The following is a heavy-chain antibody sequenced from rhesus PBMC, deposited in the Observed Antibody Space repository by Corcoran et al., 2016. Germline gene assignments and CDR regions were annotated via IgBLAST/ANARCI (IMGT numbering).Heavy chain of an antibody. CDR1: DYSISSNF. Sequence: QVQLQESGPGLVKPSETLSLTCAVSDYSISSNFWSWIRQPPGKGLEWIGYIYGSSGSTYYNPSLKSRVTISTDTSKNQFSLKVSSVTAADTAVYYCARQTKPRSGYYGQFDYWGQGVLVTVSS. J-gene: IGHJ4*01. CDR3: ARQTKPRSGYYGQFDY. V-gene: IGHV4-147*01. D-gene: IGHD3-28*01. CDR2: IYGSSGST.